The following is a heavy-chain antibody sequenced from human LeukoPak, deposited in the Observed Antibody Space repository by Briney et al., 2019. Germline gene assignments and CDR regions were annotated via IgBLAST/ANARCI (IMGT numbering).Heavy chain of an antibody. CDR3: ARETIAALYYYYMDV. D-gene: IGHD6-6*01. V-gene: IGHV1-2*02. CDR2: INPNSGGT. J-gene: IGHJ6*03. CDR1: GYTFTGYY. Sequence: ASVKVSCKASGYTFTGYYMHWVRQAPGQGLEWMGWINPNSGGTNYAQKFQGRVTMTRDTSISTAYMELSRLRSDDTAVYYCARETIAALYYYYMDVWGKGTTVTVSS.